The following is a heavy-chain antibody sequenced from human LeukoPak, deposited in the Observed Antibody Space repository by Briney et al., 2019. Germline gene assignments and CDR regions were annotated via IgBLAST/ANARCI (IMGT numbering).Heavy chain of an antibody. Sequence: SETLSLTCTVSGGSISSYYWGWIRQPPGKGLEWIGSIYYSGSTYYNPSLKSRVTISVDTSKNQFSLKLSSVTAADTAVYYCARGGNYYDSSGYYRSWGQGTLVIVSS. CDR2: IYYSGST. CDR1: GGSISSYY. V-gene: IGHV4-39*07. D-gene: IGHD3-22*01. J-gene: IGHJ5*02. CDR3: ARGGNYYDSSGYYRS.